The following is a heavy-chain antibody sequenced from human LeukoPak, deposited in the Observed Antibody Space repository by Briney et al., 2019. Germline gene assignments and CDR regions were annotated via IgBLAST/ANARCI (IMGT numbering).Heavy chain of an antibody. CDR3: ATSGTMVTGTDFDY. CDR2: IYGGGNT. CDR1: GFTVSSNY. D-gene: IGHD2-21*02. V-gene: IGHV3-66*01. J-gene: IGHJ4*02. Sequence: GGSLRLSCVASGFTVSSNYMGWVRQAPGKGLEWVSIIYGGGNTYYADSVKGRFTISRDNSKNTLYLQMNTLRAADTAVYYCATSGTMVTGTDFDYWGQGTLVTVSS.